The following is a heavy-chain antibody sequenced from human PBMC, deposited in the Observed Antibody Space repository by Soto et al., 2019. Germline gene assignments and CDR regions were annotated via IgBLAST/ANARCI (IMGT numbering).Heavy chain of an antibody. Sequence: QLQLQESGPGLVKPSETLSLTCTVSGGSISSSSYYWGWIRQPPGKGLEWIGSIYYSGSTYYNPSLKSRVTISVDTSKNQFSLKLSSVTAADTAVYYCARPRNNYGSGSTIHYWGQGTLVTVSS. CDR3: ARPRNNYGSGSTIHY. CDR1: GGSISSSSYY. J-gene: IGHJ4*02. CDR2: IYYSGST. V-gene: IGHV4-39*01. D-gene: IGHD3-10*01.